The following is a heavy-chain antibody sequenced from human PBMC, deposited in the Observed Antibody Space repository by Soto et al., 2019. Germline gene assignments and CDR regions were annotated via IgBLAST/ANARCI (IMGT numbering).Heavy chain of an antibody. CDR1: GGSFSGYY. J-gene: IGHJ4*02. CDR2: INHSGST. V-gene: IGHV4-34*01. D-gene: IGHD3-3*01. Sequence: SETLSLTCAVYGGSFSGYYWSWIRQPPGKGLEWIGEINHSGSTNYNPSLKSRVTISVDTSKNQFSLKLSSVTAADTAVYYCARGWKQRITIFGVVGYAPHNFDYWGQGTLVTVSS. CDR3: ARGWKQRITIFGVVGYAPHNFDY.